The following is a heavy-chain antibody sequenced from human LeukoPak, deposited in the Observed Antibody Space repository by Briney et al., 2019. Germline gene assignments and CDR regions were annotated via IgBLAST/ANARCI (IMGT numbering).Heavy chain of an antibody. D-gene: IGHD3-10*01. CDR1: GFIFSNFG. CDR2: ISTGSERT. Sequence: GGSLRLSCVASGFIFSNFGMTWVRQAPGEGLEWLSTISTGSERTYYADSVKGRLTISRDNSRNTLYLQISSLRAGDTAIYYCAKGNSLVRTTCYDYWGRGTLATVSS. CDR3: AKGNSLVRTTCYDY. V-gene: IGHV3-23*01. J-gene: IGHJ4*02.